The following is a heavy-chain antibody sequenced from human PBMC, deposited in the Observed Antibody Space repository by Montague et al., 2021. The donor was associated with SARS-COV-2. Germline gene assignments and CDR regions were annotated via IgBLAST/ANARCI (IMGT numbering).Heavy chain of an antibody. V-gene: IGHV4-39*01. CDR2: IYYSGST. CDR3: AILRWLRGWFDP. J-gene: IGHJ5*02. CDR1: GGSISSGSYY. Sequence: SETLSLTCTVSGGSISSGSYYWGWIRQPPGKGLEWIGSIYYSGSTYYNPSLKSRVTISVDTSKNQFSLKLSSVTAADTAVYYCAILRWLRGWFDPWGQGTLVTVSS. D-gene: IGHD4-17*01.